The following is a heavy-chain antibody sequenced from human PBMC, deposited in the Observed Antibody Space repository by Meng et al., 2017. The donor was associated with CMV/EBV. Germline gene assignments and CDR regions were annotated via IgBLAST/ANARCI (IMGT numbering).Heavy chain of an antibody. J-gene: IGHJ6*02. CDR2: INSDGSST. V-gene: IGHV3-74*01. Sequence: LSLTCAASGFTFSSYWMHWVRQAPGKGLVWVSRINSDGSSTSYADSVKGRFTISRDNAKNTLYLQMNSLRAEDTAVYYCARDLYSSSSGYYYYGMDVWGQGTTVTVSS. CDR1: GFTFSSYW. CDR3: ARDLYSSSSGYYYYGMDV. D-gene: IGHD6-6*01.